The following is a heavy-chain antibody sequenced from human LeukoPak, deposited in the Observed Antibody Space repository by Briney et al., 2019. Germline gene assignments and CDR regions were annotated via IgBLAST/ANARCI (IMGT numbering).Heavy chain of an antibody. D-gene: IGHD3-9*01. J-gene: IGHJ4*01. Sequence: GTSLRLSCVASGFTLTGYAFNWVRQTPGKGMEWVAIISSDGNTQSYADPLKGRFTISRDNFRDTVFLELTTLRPEDTGLYYCVRDLTSGARFDFWGPGTLVTVSS. CDR1: GFTLTGYA. V-gene: IGHV3-30*04. CDR3: VRDLTSGARFDF. CDR2: ISSDGNTQ.